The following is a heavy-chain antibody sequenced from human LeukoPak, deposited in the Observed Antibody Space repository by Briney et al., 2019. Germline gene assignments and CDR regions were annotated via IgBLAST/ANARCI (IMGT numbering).Heavy chain of an antibody. D-gene: IGHD5-18*01. J-gene: IGHJ4*02. CDR1: GFTFRSYA. V-gene: IGHV3-23*01. Sequence: PGGSLRLSCAASGFTFRSYAMSWVRPAPGKGLEWVSAISGSGSSSYYADSVKGGFIIPRDNAKNKLYLQMNSLRAEDTAVYYCAKDDVDTAMLPTDYWGQGTLVTVSS. CDR3: AKDDVDTAMLPTDY. CDR2: ISGSGSSS.